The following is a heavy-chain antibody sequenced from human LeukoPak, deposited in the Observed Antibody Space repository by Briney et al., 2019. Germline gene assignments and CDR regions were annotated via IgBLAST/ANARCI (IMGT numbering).Heavy chain of an antibody. V-gene: IGHV1-8*03. CDR3: ARRPSSSSPYNWFDP. CDR2: MNPNSGNT. Sequence: GASVKVSCKASGYTFTSYDINWVRQATGQGLEWMGWMNPNSGNTGYAQKFQGRVTITRNTSISTAYMELSSLRSEDTAVYYCARRPSSSSPYNWFDPWGQGTLVTVSS. D-gene: IGHD6-6*01. CDR1: GYTFTSYD. J-gene: IGHJ5*02.